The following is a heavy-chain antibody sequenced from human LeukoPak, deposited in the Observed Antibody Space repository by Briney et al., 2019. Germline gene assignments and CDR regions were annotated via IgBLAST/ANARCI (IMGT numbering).Heavy chain of an antibody. CDR2: FDPEDGET. D-gene: IGHD6-13*01. CDR1: GYTLTELS. V-gene: IGHV1-24*01. J-gene: IGHJ4*01. CDR3: ATEGNSSSWYYVDY. Sequence: GASVKVSCTFSGYTLTELSMHWVRQAPGKGLEWMGGFDPEDGETIYAQKFQGRVTMTEDTSTDTAYMELSSLRSEDTAVYYCATEGNSSSWYYVDYWGHGSLVTVSS.